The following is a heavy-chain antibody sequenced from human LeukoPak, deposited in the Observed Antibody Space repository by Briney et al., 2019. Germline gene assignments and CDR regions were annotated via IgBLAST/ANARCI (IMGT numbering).Heavy chain of an antibody. Sequence: SETLSLTCAVYGGSFSGYYWSWIRQPPGKGLEWIGEINHSGSTNYNPSLKSRVTISVDTSKNQFSLKLSSVTAADTAVYYCARRLIAVAGTSNPAPFDNWGQGTLVTVSS. CDR3: ARRLIAVAGTSNPAPFDN. V-gene: IGHV4-34*01. J-gene: IGHJ4*02. CDR2: INHSGST. CDR1: GGSFSGYY. D-gene: IGHD6-19*01.